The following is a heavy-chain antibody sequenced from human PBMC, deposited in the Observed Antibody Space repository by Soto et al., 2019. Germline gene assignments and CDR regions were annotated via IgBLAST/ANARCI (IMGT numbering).Heavy chain of an antibody. V-gene: IGHV6-1*01. CDR2: TYYRSKWYI. D-gene: IGHD2-2*01. J-gene: IGHJ5*01. CDR3: VRLVGNSWLDS. Sequence: QVQLQQSGPGLVKTSQTLSLTCAISGDSVSSNDATWDWIRQSPSRGLEWLGRTYYRSKWYIDYAFPWKSRITINPAPSNNQLSLQLNSVTPDDPAVYYCVRLVGNSWLDSWGQGTLVTVSS. CDR1: GDSVSSNDAT.